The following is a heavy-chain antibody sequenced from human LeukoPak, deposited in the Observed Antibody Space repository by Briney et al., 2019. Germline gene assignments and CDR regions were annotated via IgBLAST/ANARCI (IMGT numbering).Heavy chain of an antibody. CDR3: ARSRSVAGTEEGFDY. Sequence: PSQTLSLTCAISGDSVSSSSAAWNWIRQSPSKGLEWLGRTYYRSKWYNDYAVSVKSRITINRDSSKKQFSLQLNSVTPEDTAVYYCARSRSVAGTEEGFDYWGQGILVTVSS. CDR1: GDSVSSSSAA. CDR2: TYYRSKWYN. D-gene: IGHD6-19*01. J-gene: IGHJ4*02. V-gene: IGHV6-1*01.